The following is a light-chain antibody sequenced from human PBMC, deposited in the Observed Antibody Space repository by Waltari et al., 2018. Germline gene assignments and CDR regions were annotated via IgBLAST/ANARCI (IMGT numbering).Light chain of an antibody. CDR1: SSTIGTAYD. V-gene: IGLV1-40*01. CDR2: GNS. CDR3: QSYDSSLSGYV. Sequence: SVLTQPPSVSGAPGQRVTISCTGSSSTIGTAYDVHWYQHLPGTAPKLLIYGNSHRPSGVPDRFSGSKSGTSASLAITGLQAEDEADYYCQSYDSSLSGYVFGTGTKVTVL. J-gene: IGLJ1*01.